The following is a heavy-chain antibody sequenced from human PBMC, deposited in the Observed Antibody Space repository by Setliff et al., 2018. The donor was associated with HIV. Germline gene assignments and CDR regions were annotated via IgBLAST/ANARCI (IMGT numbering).Heavy chain of an antibody. Sequence: ASVKVSCKPSGFTFTGYYLHWVRQDPGQGLEWMGWINPNNGDKNYEKRFQGRVTMTRDTSITTVYMVLNRLTPGDTAVNYCPSPYENNSGPDYWGQGTPVTVSS. CDR3: PSPYENNSGPDY. J-gene: IGHJ4*02. CDR1: GFTFTGYY. D-gene: IGHD7-27*01. V-gene: IGHV1-2*02. CDR2: INPNNGDK.